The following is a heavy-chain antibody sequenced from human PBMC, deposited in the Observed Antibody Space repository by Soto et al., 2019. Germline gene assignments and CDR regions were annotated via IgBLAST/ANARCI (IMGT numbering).Heavy chain of an antibody. Sequence: PSETLSLTCAVYGGSFSGYYWGWIRQPPGKGLEWIGEINHRGSTKYNPSLKSRVTISVDASKNQFSLKLSSVTAADTAVYYCARVDAYWGQGTLVTVSS. CDR2: INHRGST. V-gene: IGHV4-34*01. CDR1: GGSFSGYY. J-gene: IGHJ4*02. CDR3: ARVDAY.